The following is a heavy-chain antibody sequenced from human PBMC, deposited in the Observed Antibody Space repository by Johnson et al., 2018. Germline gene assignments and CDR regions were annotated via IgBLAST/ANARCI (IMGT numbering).Heavy chain of an antibody. CDR2: IKQAGSEK. Sequence: VQLVQSGGGLVQPGGSLRLSCAASGFTFSSYWLSWVRQAPGQGLEWVANIKQAGSEKYYVDSVKGRFTISRDNAKNSLYLQMNSLRAEDTAVYYCAKWGGPRLGLFQHWGQGTLVTVSS. CDR3: AKWGGPRLGLFQH. J-gene: IGHJ1*01. V-gene: IGHV3-7*03. D-gene: IGHD7-27*01. CDR1: GFTFSSYW.